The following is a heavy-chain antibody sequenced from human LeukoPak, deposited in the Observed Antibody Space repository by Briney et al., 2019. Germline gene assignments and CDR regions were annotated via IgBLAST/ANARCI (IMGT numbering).Heavy chain of an antibody. CDR3: VRGYSYGAYYFDF. V-gene: IGHV4-30-4*01. CDR2: IYYSGST. CDR1: GGSISSGDYY. Sequence: SETLSLTCTVSGGSISSGDYYWSWIRQPPGKGLEWIGYIYYSGSTYYNPSLKSRVTISVDTSKNQFSLKLSSVTAADTAVYYCVRGYSYGAYYFDFWGQGTLVTVSS. J-gene: IGHJ4*02. D-gene: IGHD5-18*01.